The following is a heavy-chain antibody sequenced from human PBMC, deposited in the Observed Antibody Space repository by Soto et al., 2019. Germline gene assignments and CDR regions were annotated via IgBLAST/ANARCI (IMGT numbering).Heavy chain of an antibody. CDR1: GDTFTFYS. V-gene: IGHV1-69*02. J-gene: IGHJ4*02. Sequence: QVQLVQSGAEVKRPGSSVKVSCKASGDTFTFYSINWVRQAPGLGLEWMGRINPILSMSNYAQRFQGRVTMTADKSTSTAYMDLSSLRSEDTATYYCASSYGSGYRAFDYWGQGALVTDSS. D-gene: IGHD3-10*01. CDR3: ASSYGSGYRAFDY. CDR2: INPILSMS.